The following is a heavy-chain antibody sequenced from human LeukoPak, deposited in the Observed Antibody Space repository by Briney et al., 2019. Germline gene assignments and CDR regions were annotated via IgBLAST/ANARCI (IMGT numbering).Heavy chain of an antibody. V-gene: IGHV1-46*01. Sequence: ASVKVSCKASGYTFTSYYMHWVRQAPGQGLEWVGIINPSGDPTTYAQKFQGRVTMTSDMSTSTAYMELRSLRSDDTAVYYCARLSSGWYVAFDIWGQGTMVTVSS. D-gene: IGHD6-19*01. CDR2: INPSGDPT. CDR3: ARLSSGWYVAFDI. CDR1: GYTFTSYY. J-gene: IGHJ3*02.